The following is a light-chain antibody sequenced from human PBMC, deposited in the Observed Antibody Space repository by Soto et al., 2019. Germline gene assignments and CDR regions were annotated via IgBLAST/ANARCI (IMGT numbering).Light chain of an antibody. Sequence: DVVMTQSPLSLPVTLGQPASISCRSSQSLVYSDGHTYLNWFQQRPGQSPRRLIHKVSNRDSGVPDRISGSGSGTDFTLKISRVEAEDVGVYYCMQGTHWPPITFGQGTRLEIK. V-gene: IGKV2-30*01. J-gene: IGKJ5*01. CDR2: KVS. CDR3: MQGTHWPPIT. CDR1: QSLVYSDGHTY.